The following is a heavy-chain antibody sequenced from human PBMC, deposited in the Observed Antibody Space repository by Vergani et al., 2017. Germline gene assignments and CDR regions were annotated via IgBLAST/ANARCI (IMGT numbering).Heavy chain of an antibody. V-gene: IGHV3-48*01. CDR2: ISSSSSTI. J-gene: IGHJ3*02. Sequence: EVQLVESGGGLVQPGGSLRLSCAASGFTFSSYSMNWVRQAPGKGLEWVSYISSSSSTICYADSVKGRFTISRDNAKNSLYLQMNSLRAEDTAVYYCARDWSIAAAGSAFDIWGQGTMVTVSS. CDR3: ARDWSIAAAGSAFDI. CDR1: GFTFSSYS. D-gene: IGHD6-13*01.